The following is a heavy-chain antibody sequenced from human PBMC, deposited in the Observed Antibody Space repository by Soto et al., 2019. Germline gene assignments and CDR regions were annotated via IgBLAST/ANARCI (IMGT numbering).Heavy chain of an antibody. D-gene: IGHD2-21*02. J-gene: IGHJ5*02. CDR2: INIDGSST. V-gene: IGHV3-74*01. CDR3: AKSLFYGDYNWLDP. CDR1: GFTFSSYW. Sequence: GSLRLSCAASGFTFSSYWMHWVRQAPGKGLVWVSHINIDGSSTSYADSVKGRFTISRDNAKNTLYLQMNSLRAEDTALYYCAKSLFYGDYNWLDPWGQGTLVTVSS.